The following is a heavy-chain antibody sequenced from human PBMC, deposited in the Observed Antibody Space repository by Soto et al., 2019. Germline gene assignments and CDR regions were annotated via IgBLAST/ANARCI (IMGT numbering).Heavy chain of an antibody. CDR3: ARGWGYDSNDYYYAY. Sequence: ASVKVSCKASGGTFGRHPISWVREAPGQGLEWMGGIIPIFGTANHAQKFQGRVTIIADESTSTVYMELSSLRSEDTAMYYCARGWGYDSNDYYYAYWGQGTLVTVSS. V-gene: IGHV1-69*13. CDR2: IIPIFGTA. CDR1: GGTFGRHP. J-gene: IGHJ4*02. D-gene: IGHD3-22*01.